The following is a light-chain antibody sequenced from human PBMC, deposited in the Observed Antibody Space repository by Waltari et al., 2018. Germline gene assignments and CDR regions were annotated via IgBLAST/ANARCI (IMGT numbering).Light chain of an antibody. J-gene: IGKJ3*01. CDR1: QIVSSSF. Sequence: EIVLTQSPGTLSLSPGERATLSCRASQIVSSSFLAWYQQRPGRAPRLLIYGASNRATGIPDRFSGSGSGTDFTLTISRLEPEDFAVYYCQQYGSSPGFTFGPGTKVDIK. CDR2: GAS. CDR3: QQYGSSPGFT. V-gene: IGKV3-20*01.